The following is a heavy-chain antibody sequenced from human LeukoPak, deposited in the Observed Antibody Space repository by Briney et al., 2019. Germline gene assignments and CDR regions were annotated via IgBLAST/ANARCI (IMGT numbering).Heavy chain of an antibody. CDR2: ISSSGSTI. CDR1: GFTFSSYE. D-gene: IGHD3-22*01. V-gene: IGHV3-48*03. J-gene: IGHJ4*02. Sequence: GGSLRLSCAASGFTFSSYEMNWVRQAPWKGLEWVSYISSSGSTIYYADSVKGRFTISRDNAKNSLYLQMNSLRAEDTAAYYCATPPPKYYYDSSGLYWGQGTLVTVSS. CDR3: ATPPPKYYYDSSGLY.